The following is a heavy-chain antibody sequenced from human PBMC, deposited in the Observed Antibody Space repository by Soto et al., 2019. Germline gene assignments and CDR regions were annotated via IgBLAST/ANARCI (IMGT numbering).Heavy chain of an antibody. J-gene: IGHJ4*02. Sequence: EEQLLESGGGLVQPGGSLGLSCAVSGFTFRDYGMSWVRQAPGQGLEWVSAISGRGDRTYYADSVKGRFTISRDNSKNTLYLQMNTLRAEDTAIYFCAKDVFADSKPFDYWGQGTLVTVSS. CDR2: ISGRGDRT. CDR1: GFTFRDYG. CDR3: AKDVFADSKPFDY. V-gene: IGHV3-23*01. D-gene: IGHD2-21*01.